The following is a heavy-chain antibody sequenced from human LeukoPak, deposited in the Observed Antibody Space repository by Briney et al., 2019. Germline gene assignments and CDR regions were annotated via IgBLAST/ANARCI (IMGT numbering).Heavy chain of an antibody. CDR1: GYTFTAYH. D-gene: IGHD2-21*01. V-gene: IGHV1-2*02. CDR2: INANSGGT. CDR3: ARRRGHYCGGDCYFDY. J-gene: IGHJ4*02. Sequence: ASVKVSCKASGYTFTAYHIHWVRQAPGQGLEWMGWINANSGGTNYAQSFQDRVTMTRDTSISTAYLQWSSLKASDTAMYYCARRRGHYCGGDCYFDYWGQGTLVTVSS.